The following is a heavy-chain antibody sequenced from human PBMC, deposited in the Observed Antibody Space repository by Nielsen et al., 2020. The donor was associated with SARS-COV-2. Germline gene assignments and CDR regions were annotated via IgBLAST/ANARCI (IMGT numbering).Heavy chain of an antibody. CDR3: ARDSSGWYALTTYYYYGIDV. J-gene: IGHJ6*02. CDR2: ITGSGGNT. V-gene: IGHV3-48*01. D-gene: IGHD6-19*01. Sequence: VRQAPGKGLEWVSIITGSGGNTYCADSVKGRFTISRDNAKNSLYLQMNSLRAEDTAVYYCARDSSGWYALTTYYYYGIDVWGQGTTVTVSS.